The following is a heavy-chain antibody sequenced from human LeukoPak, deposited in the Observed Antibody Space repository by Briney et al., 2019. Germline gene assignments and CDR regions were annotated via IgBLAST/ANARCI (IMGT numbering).Heavy chain of an antibody. CDR1: GGTFSSYA. CDR2: IIPIFGTA. D-gene: IGHD3-10*01. J-gene: IGHJ3*02. V-gene: IGHV1-69*06. Sequence: SVKVSCKASGGTFSSYAISWVRQAPGQGLEWMGGIIPIFGTANYAQKFQGRVTITADKSTSTAYMELSSLRSEDTAAYYCAREGVPDAFDIWGQGTMVTVSS. CDR3: AREGVPDAFDI.